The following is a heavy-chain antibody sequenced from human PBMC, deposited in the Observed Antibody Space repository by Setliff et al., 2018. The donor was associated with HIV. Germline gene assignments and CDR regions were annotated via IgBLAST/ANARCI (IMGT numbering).Heavy chain of an antibody. D-gene: IGHD1-26*01. Sequence: GESLKISCEASGFAFSTFDMNWVRQSPGKGLEWVSGVSPGSHTTYYAESVKGRFTVSRDDSNNMLFLQMTSLGDDNTAIYYCAKPTIGIYPRSFDLWGPGTMVTVSS. CDR3: AKPTIGIYPRSFDL. J-gene: IGHJ3*01. CDR2: VSPGSHTT. CDR1: GFAFSTFD. V-gene: IGHV3-23*01.